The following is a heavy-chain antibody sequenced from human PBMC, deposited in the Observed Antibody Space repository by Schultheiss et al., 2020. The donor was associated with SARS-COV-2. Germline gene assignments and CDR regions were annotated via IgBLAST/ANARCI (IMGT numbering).Heavy chain of an antibody. Sequence: SETLSLTCTVSGYSISSGYYWGWIRQPPGKGLEWIGEINHSGSTNYNPSLKSRVTISVDTSKNQFSLKLSSVTAADTAVYYCARGWGGLTDYWGQGTLVTVSS. CDR3: ARGWGGLTDY. D-gene: IGHD7-27*01. J-gene: IGHJ4*02. CDR2: INHSGST. V-gene: IGHV4-38-2*02. CDR1: GYSISSGYY.